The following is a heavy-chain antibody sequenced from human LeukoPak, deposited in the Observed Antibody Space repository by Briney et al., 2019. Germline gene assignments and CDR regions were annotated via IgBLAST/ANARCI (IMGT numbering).Heavy chain of an antibody. CDR2: ISANDGST. Sequence: PGGSLRLSCAASGFTFSTSVMSWVRRAPGKGLEWVSAISANDGSTYYADSVTGRFTISRDNSKNTLYLQMNSLRAEDTALYYCAKLPTGYPNWFDPWGQGTLVTVSS. CDR3: AKLPTGYPNWFDP. D-gene: IGHD3-9*01. J-gene: IGHJ5*02. V-gene: IGHV3-23*01. CDR1: GFTFSTSV.